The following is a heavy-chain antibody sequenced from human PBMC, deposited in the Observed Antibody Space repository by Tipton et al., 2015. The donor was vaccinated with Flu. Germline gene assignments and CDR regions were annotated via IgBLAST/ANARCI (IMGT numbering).Heavy chain of an antibody. CDR3: ARDPSLGMPEYFDS. CDR2: IFRTGST. J-gene: IGHJ4*02. V-gene: IGHV4-38-2*02. CDR1: GYSISSGYY. Sequence: TLSLTCTVSGYSISSGYYWGWIRQPPGKGLEWIGNIFRTGSTYHNPSLKSRVTMSVDSSKNQFSLRLSSVTAADTAVYFCARDPSLGMPEYFDSWGQGTLVTVSS. D-gene: IGHD2-2*01.